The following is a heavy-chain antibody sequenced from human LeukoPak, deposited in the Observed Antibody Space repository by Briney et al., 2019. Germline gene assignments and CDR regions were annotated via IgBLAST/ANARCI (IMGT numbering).Heavy chain of an antibody. Sequence: PSETLSLICTVSGYSISSGYYWGWIRQPPGKGLEWIGSIYHSGSTYYNPSLKSRVTISVDTSKSQFSLKLSSVTAADTAVYYCARAVVAGKNFDYWGQGTLVTVSS. D-gene: IGHD6-19*01. V-gene: IGHV4-38-2*02. CDR2: IYHSGST. J-gene: IGHJ4*02. CDR3: ARAVVAGKNFDY. CDR1: GYSISSGYY.